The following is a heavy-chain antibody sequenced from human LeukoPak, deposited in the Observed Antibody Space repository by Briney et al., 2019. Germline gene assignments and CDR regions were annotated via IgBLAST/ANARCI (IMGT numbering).Heavy chain of an antibody. D-gene: IGHD6-13*01. V-gene: IGHV4-39*01. J-gene: IGHJ6*02. Sequence: SETLSLTCTVSGGSISSSGYYWGWIRQPPGKGLEWIGSIYYSGSTYYNPSLKSRVTISVDTSKNQFSLKLSSVTAADTAVYYCARLLSYSSSWYYYYYYGMDVWGQGTTVTVSS. CDR2: IYYSGST. CDR3: ARLLSYSSSWYYYYYYGMDV. CDR1: GGSISSSGYY.